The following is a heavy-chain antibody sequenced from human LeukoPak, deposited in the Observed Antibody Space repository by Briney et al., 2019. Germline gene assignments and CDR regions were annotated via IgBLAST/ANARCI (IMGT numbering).Heavy chain of an antibody. J-gene: IGHJ6*03. V-gene: IGHV3-30*18. CDR3: AKGAGYNFYYMDV. CDR1: GFPFDSFG. D-gene: IGHD5-24*01. Sequence: PGGSLRLSCAASGFPFDSFGMHWVRQAPGKGLEWLSLISYAGDNKYEADSVKGRFTISRDNSKNTLFLQMDSFQPDDTAMYFCAKGAGYNFYYMDVWGKGTMVSVSS. CDR2: ISYAGDNK.